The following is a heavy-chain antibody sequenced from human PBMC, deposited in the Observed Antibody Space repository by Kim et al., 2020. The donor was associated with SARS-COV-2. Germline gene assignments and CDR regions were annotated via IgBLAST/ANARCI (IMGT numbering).Heavy chain of an antibody. V-gene: IGHV3-23*01. CDR1: GFTFSNYA. J-gene: IGHJ4*02. CDR2: ISESGANT. Sequence: GGSLRLSCAASGFTFSNYAMNWVRQAPGKGLEWLASISESGANTDYADFVKGRFTISRDNSENTLYLQMNNLRADDTAVYYCAKQIVDCWGRGTLVTVSS. CDR3: AKQIVDC.